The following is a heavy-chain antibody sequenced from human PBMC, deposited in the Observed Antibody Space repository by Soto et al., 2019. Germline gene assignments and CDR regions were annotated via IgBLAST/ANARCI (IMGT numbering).Heavy chain of an antibody. CDR2: IYYSGIA. Sequence: PSETLSLTCSVSGGSISSGDYYWSWVRQPPGKGLEWIGYIYYSGIAYYNPSLKTRLAMSVDTSNNHFSLKLSSVTVTDTAVYYCARINIAGTFYYDNWGQGTPVTVSS. J-gene: IGHJ4*02. CDR1: GGSISSGDYY. V-gene: IGHV4-30-4*01. D-gene: IGHD6-13*01. CDR3: ARINIAGTFYYDN.